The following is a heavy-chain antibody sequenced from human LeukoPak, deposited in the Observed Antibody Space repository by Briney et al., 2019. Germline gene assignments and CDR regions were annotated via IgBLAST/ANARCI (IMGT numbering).Heavy chain of an antibody. D-gene: IGHD3-10*01. J-gene: IGHJ6*04. CDR3: ARSMVRGEGYYYYGMDV. CDR2: IIPIFGTA. Sequence: SVKVSCKASGGTFSSYAISCVRQAPGQGLEWMGEIIPIFGTANYAQKFQGRVTITADKSTSTAYMELSSLRSEDTAVDYCARSMVRGEGYYYYGMDVWGKGTTVTVSS. CDR1: GGTFSSYA. V-gene: IGHV1-69*06.